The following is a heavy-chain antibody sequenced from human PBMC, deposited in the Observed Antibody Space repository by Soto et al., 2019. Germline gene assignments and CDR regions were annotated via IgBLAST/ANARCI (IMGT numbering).Heavy chain of an antibody. CDR2: IYPGDSET. Sequence: RKISCKASGYDFARTWIGWVRQLPGKGLDWLGIIYPGDSETRYSPSLRGQVTFSVDMSISTAYLQWSSLKTSDIAIYYCARLVGAYDSYFDHWGQGTRVTVSS. V-gene: IGHV5-51*01. CDR1: GYDFARTW. J-gene: IGHJ4*02. CDR3: ARLVGAYDSYFDH. D-gene: IGHD5-12*01.